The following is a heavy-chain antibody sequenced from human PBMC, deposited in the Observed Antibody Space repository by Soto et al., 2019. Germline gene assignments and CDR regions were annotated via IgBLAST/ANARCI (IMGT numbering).Heavy chain of an antibody. CDR2: INPEGRT. CDR3: ARDTRGPLSFDP. V-gene: IGHV3-66*01. CDR1: GLIVNNNF. Sequence: EVQLVQSGGGLVQPGGSLRLSCEASGLIVNNNFMNWVRQAPGRGLEWVSVINPEGRTYYADSVKDRFTISRDTSKNTLYLQMIRLSVEDTAVYYCARDTRGPLSFDPWGQGTQVTVSS. D-gene: IGHD6-25*01. J-gene: IGHJ5*02.